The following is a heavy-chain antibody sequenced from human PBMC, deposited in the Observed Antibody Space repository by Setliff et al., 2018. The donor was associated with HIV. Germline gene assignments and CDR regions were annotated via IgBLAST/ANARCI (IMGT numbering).Heavy chain of an antibody. CDR2: IAYSGST. CDR1: GDSISTSTYY. D-gene: IGHD6-19*01. J-gene: IGHJ4*02. CDR3: AIRGSSGWYVGGYFDY. Sequence: SETLSLTCNVSGDSISTSTYYWGWVRQSSGKGLEWIGSIAYSGSTTYSPSLRSRVTISVDTSKNQFSLRLRSVTAADTAVYYCAIRGSSGWYVGGYFDYWGQGTLVTVSS. V-gene: IGHV4-39*07.